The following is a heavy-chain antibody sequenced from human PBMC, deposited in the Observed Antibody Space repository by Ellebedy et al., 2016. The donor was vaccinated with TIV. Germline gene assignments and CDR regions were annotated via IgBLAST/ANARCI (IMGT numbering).Heavy chain of an antibody. Sequence: SETLSLTCAVYGASFTDYYWTWIRQPPGKGLEWIGEIHPSGSSTYNPSLKSRVTISLDTSKNQISLKLNSVTAADTAVYYCARGRDEAKTGYWGQGTLVTASS. J-gene: IGHJ4*02. CDR1: GASFTDYY. CDR3: ARGRDEAKTGY. V-gene: IGHV4-34*01. D-gene: IGHD6-6*01. CDR2: IHPSGSS.